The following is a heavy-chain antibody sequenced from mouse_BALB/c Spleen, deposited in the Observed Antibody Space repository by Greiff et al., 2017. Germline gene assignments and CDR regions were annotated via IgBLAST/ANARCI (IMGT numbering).Heavy chain of an antibody. CDR2: IYPGDGDT. J-gene: IGHJ4*01. V-gene: IGHV1-87*01. CDR1: GYTFTSYW. D-gene: IGHD2-10*02. Sequence: QVQLQQSGAELARPGASVKLSCKASGYTFTSYWMQWVKQRPGQGLEWIGAIYPGDGDTRYTQKFKGKATLTADKSSSTAYMQLSSLASEDSAVYYCARLEYGNYLYAMDYWGQGTSVTVSS. CDR3: ARLEYGNYLYAMDY.